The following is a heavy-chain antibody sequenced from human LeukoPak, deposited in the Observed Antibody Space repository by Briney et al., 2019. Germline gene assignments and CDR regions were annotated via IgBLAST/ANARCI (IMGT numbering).Heavy chain of an antibody. CDR1: GFTFSSYW. Sequence: GGSLRLSCAASGFTFSSYWMGWVRQAPGKGLEWVANIKQDESEKYYVDSVKGRFTISRDNAKHSLYLQMNSLRAEDTAVYYCARGTTTVVTPGLDYWGQGTLVTVSS. D-gene: IGHD4-23*01. J-gene: IGHJ4*02. V-gene: IGHV3-7*03. CDR2: IKQDESEK. CDR3: ARGTTTVVTPGLDY.